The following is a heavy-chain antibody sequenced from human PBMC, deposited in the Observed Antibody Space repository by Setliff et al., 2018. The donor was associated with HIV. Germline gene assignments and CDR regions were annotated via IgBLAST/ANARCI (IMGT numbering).Heavy chain of an antibody. J-gene: IGHJ1*01. D-gene: IGHD2-21*02. Sequence: PSETLSLTCGISDYSITSGYYWGWIRQPPGKGLEWIGSIYRSGSTYDNPSLKSRVTISFDTSKNQFSLILTSVTAADTAVYYCATQGLTVPIPGGYFQYWGPGILVTVSS. CDR3: ATQGLTVPIPGGYFQY. CDR1: DYSITSGYY. V-gene: IGHV4-38-2*01. CDR2: IYRSGST.